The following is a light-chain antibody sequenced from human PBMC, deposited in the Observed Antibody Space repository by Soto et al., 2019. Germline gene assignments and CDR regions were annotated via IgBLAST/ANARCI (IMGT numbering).Light chain of an antibody. CDR2: GAS. CDR1: PSVGSN. V-gene: IGKV3-15*01. Sequence: ETVMTQSPATLSVSPGERATLSCRASPSVGSNLAWYQQKPGQAPRLLIYGASTRATGIPARFSGSGSGTEFTLTISSLQSEDFAIYFCQQYNNWPPDRTFGQGTKVEIK. CDR3: QQYNNWPPDRT. J-gene: IGKJ1*01.